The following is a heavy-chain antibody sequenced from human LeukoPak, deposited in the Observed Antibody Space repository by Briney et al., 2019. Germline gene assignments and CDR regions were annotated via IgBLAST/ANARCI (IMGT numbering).Heavy chain of an antibody. CDR2: ILTSGTT. V-gene: IGHV3-23*05. J-gene: IGHJ5*02. CDR1: GFSLSGYA. D-gene: IGHD3-9*01. Sequence: GGSLRLSCVASGFSLSGYAMSWVRQAPGKGPEWVSGILTSGTTYYSDSVKGRFTISIDSSKNTLYLQMNSLRSEDTAIYSCAKDLTYNDGRWEFVPWGQGTLVTVSS. CDR3: AKDLTYNDGRWEFVP.